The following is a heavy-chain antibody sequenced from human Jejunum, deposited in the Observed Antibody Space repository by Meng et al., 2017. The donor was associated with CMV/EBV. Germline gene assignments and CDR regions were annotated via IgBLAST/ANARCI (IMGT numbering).Heavy chain of an antibody. V-gene: IGHV1-8*03. CDR1: FSAYE. CDR2: MNPNSGYS. D-gene: IGHD3-3*02. CDR3: SRGGPIGIFGVVTQFYFDY. Sequence: FSAYEINWVRQAPGQGLEWMGWMNPNSGYSGYSQKFQGRVTFSRNTSITTAYMELNSLRSDDTAVYYCSRGGPIGIFGVVTQFYFDYWGQGTLVTVSS. J-gene: IGHJ4*02.